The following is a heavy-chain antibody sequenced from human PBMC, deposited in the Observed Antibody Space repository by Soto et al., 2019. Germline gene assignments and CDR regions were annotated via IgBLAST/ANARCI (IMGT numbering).Heavy chain of an antibody. D-gene: IGHD5-18*01. CDR1: GFRFSSYA. CDR2: VTGSGGST. V-gene: IGHV3-23*01. J-gene: IGHJ4*02. CDR3: AICTGIQLWVFNY. Sequence: PGGSLRLSCAASGFRFSSYAMSWVRQAPGKGFEWVSTVTGSGGSTFYADSVKGLLSISRDNSKNTLYLQMNSLRAEDTAVYYCAICTGIQLWVFNYWGQGTPVTVSS.